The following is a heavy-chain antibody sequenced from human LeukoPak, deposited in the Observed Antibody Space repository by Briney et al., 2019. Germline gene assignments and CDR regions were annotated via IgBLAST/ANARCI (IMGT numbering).Heavy chain of an antibody. CDR2: ISADGGST. CDR1: GFTFSSYA. Sequence: PGGSLRLSCAASGFTFSSYAVSWVRQAPGKGLEWVSAISADGGSTYYADSVKGRFTISRDNSKNTLYLQMNSLRAEDTAVYYCARGFPYDFWSGYYLDYWGQGTLVTVSS. V-gene: IGHV3-23*01. D-gene: IGHD3-3*01. CDR3: ARGFPYDFWSGYYLDY. J-gene: IGHJ4*02.